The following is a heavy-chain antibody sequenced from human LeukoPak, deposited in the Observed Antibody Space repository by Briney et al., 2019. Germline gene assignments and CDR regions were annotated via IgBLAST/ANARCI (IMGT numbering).Heavy chain of an antibody. CDR3: ARESSGYFY. V-gene: IGHV3-21*01. D-gene: IGHD3-22*01. Sequence: GGSLRLSCAASGFTFSTYSMNWVRQAPGKGLEWVSSISSGSSFIYYADSVRGRFTISRDNAKNSLFLQMNSLRAEDTAVYYCARESSGYFYWGQGTLVTVSS. CDR1: GFTFSTYS. CDR2: ISSGSSFI. J-gene: IGHJ4*02.